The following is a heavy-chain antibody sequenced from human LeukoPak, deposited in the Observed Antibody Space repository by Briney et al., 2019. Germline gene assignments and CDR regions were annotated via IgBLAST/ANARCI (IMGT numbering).Heavy chain of an antibody. D-gene: IGHD1-26*01. V-gene: IGHV3-23*01. Sequence: GGSLRLSCAASGLRLSTYAMNWVRQAPGKGLEWVSGISGSGTNTYYADSVRGQFTISRDNSKNTVYLHMKSLRVEDTAVYYCAKSRWETYAVRAFDIWGQGTMVTVSS. CDR2: ISGSGTNT. CDR3: AKSRWETYAVRAFDI. CDR1: GLRLSTYA. J-gene: IGHJ3*02.